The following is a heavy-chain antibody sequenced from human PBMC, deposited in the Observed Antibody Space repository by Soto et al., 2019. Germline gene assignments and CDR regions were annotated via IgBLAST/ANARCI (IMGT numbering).Heavy chain of an antibody. V-gene: IGHV1-69*01. CDR2: FIPIFTRT. Sequence: QLQLVQSGTEVKEPGSSVKVSCEASGGTFSTSSFVWVRQGPGQGLEWMGGFIPIFTRTNFAQKFQGRVTFSADESTRTTYMELRSLTSEDTAIYYCARDVVRSTAGDSWGQGTLVTVSS. J-gene: IGHJ4*02. CDR3: ARDVVRSTAGDS. CDR1: GGTFSTSS. D-gene: IGHD2-15*01.